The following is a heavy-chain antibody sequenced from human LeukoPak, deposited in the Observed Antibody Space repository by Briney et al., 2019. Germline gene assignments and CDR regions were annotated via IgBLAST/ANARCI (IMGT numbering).Heavy chain of an antibody. CDR3: ARDFAGVNWFDP. CDR2: INPNSGGT. V-gene: IGHV1-2*02. CDR1: GYIFTGYY. Sequence: ASVKVSCKASGYIFTGYYMHWVRQAPGEGLEWMGWINPNSGGTNYAQKFQGRVTMTRDTSISTAYMELSRLRSDDTAVYYYARDFAGVNWFDPWGQGTLVTVSS. D-gene: IGHD7-27*01. J-gene: IGHJ5*02.